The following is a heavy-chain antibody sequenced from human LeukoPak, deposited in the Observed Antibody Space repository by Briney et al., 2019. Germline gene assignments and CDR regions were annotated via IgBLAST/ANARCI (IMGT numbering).Heavy chain of an antibody. CDR1: GFTVSRSY. D-gene: IGHD6-25*01. CDR3: TRAAWDY. Sequence: GGSLRLSCAASGFTVSRSYMSWVRQAPGKGLEWVSVIYSDGKTFYADSVKGRFTISRDTSKNTVYLQMNSLRAEDTAVYYCTRAAWDYWAQGTLVTVSS. V-gene: IGHV3-66*01. CDR2: IYSDGKT. J-gene: IGHJ4*02.